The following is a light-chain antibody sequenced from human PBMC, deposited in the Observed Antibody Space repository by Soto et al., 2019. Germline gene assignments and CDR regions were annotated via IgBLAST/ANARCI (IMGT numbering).Light chain of an antibody. CDR1: QSVSGSY. V-gene: IGKV3-20*01. Sequence: EIVLTQSPGTLSLSPGERATLFCRASQSVSGSYLAWYQQKPGQAPRLLIYGAYSRATSIPDRFSGSGSGTDFTLSISRLEPEDFAVYYCQQYNNSPPLTFGGGTKVEIK. J-gene: IGKJ4*01. CDR2: GAY. CDR3: QQYNNSPPLT.